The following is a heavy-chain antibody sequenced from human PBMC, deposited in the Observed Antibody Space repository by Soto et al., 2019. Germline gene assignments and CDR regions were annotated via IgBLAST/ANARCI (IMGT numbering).Heavy chain of an antibody. V-gene: IGHV4-30-4*01. D-gene: IGHD3-10*01. CDR3: ARAGFSYGHLLF. CDR2: VFYSGAT. J-gene: IGHJ4*02. Sequence: SETLSLTCNVSGGPIKTGDYYWNWIRQPPGKGLEWIGYVFYSGATNYSPSLKSRAAISMDTSKNQFSLSLTSVTAADTAVYYCARAGFSYGHLLFWGQGTLVTVSS. CDR1: GGPIKTGDYY.